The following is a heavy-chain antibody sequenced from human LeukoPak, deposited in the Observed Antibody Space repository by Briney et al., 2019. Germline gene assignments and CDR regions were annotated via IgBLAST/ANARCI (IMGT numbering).Heavy chain of an antibody. Sequence: ASETLSLTCTVSGYSINSGYYWGWIRQPPGKGLKWIGSVHHSGNTYYNPSLKSRFTISVDTSKNQFSLKLSSVTAADTSLYYCASTQNHDLHFDYWGQGTLVTVSS. V-gene: IGHV4-38-2*02. CDR2: VHHSGNT. J-gene: IGHJ4*02. CDR3: ASTQNHDLHFDY. D-gene: IGHD2/OR15-2a*01. CDR1: GYSINSGYY.